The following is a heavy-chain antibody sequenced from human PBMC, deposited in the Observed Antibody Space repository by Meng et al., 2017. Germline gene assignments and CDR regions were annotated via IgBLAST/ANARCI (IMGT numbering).Heavy chain of an antibody. CDR1: GLTFSSYG. CDR2: IWYDGSNK. J-gene: IGHJ4*02. CDR3: AREGGPWLVHFQFDY. V-gene: IGHV3-33*01. Sequence: SLKISCAASGLTFSSYGMHWVRQAPGKGLEWVAVIWYDGSNKYYADSVKGRFTISRDNAKNSLYLQMNSLRAEDTAVYYCAREGGPWLVHFQFDYWGQGTLVTVSS. D-gene: IGHD6-19*01.